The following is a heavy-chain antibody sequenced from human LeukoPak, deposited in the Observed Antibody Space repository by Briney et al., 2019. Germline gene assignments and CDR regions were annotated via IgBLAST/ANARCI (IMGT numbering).Heavy chain of an antibody. CDR1: GFTFSSYS. CDR3: ARVKDTAMGEIDY. V-gene: IGHV3-21*01. D-gene: IGHD5-18*01. J-gene: IGHJ4*02. CDR2: ISSSSSYI. Sequence: GGSLRLSCAASGFTFSSYSMNGVRQAPGKGLEWVSSISSSSSYIYYADSVKGRFTISRDNAKNSLFLQMNSLRAEDTAVYYCARVKDTAMGEIDYWGQGTLVTVSS.